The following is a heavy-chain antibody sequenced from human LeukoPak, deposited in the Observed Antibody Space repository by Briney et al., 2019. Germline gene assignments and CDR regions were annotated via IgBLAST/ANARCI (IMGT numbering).Heavy chain of an antibody. D-gene: IGHD3-10*01. V-gene: IGHV4-34*01. J-gene: IGHJ4*02. CDR1: GGSFSGYC. CDR3: ARLSGSGCYYGRY. CDR2: INHSGST. Sequence: PSETLSLTCAVYGGSFSGYCWSWIRQPPGKGLEWIGEINHSGSTNYNPSLKSRVTISVDTSKNQFSLKLSSVTAADTAVYYCARLSGSGCYYGRYWGQGTLVTVSS.